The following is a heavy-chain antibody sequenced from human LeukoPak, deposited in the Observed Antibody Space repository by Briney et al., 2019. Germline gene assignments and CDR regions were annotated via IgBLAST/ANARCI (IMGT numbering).Heavy chain of an antibody. CDR3: VRDPANSGWAFDI. CDR2: IWYDGSNK. CDR1: DLMFSAAA. V-gene: IGHV3-33*01. Sequence: GSLRLSCAASDLMFSAAAMHWVRQAPGKGLEWMTMIWYDGSNKYYAESVKGRFTVSRDNSKNTLDLQMNNVRAEDTAVYYCVRDPANSGWAFDIWGQGTLVTVSS. D-gene: IGHD3-22*01. J-gene: IGHJ3*02.